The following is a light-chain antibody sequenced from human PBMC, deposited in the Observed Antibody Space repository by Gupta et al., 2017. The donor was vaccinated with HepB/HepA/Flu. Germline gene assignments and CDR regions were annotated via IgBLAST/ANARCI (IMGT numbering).Light chain of an antibody. Sequence: DIVMTQSPLSLPVTPGEPASISCRSSQSLLHSNGYNYLDWYLQKPGQSPQLLIYWGSKSAFGDTGGFSGSGESKDFTLISSRGEAEDVGVYYVRQALPTPSFGHGTNVDIK. CDR1: QSLLHSNGYNY. V-gene: IGKV2-28*01. CDR3: RQALPTPS. CDR2: WGS. J-gene: IGKJ3*01.